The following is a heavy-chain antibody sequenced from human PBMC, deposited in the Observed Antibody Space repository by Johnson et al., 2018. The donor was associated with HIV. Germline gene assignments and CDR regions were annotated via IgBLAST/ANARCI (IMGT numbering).Heavy chain of an antibody. CDR2: ISYDGSNK. CDR3: GRGMAAAN. D-gene: IGHD6-13*01. V-gene: IGHV3-30*03. CDR1: GFTFSNYD. Sequence: QVQLVESGGGVVQPGRSLRLSCVASGFTFSNYDMDWVRQAPGRGLEWVLSISYDGSNKYYADSVKGRFTISRDNAENSLSLQMNSLTVDDTAIYYCGRGMAAANWGQGTMVTVSS. J-gene: IGHJ3*01.